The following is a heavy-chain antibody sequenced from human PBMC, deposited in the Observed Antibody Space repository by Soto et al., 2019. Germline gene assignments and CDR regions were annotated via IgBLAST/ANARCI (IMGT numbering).Heavy chain of an antibody. CDR1: GFALSSFW. D-gene: IGHD3-10*01. CDR3: TRHQVKADY. V-gene: IGHV3-7*01. Sequence: EVQLVESGGDLVQPGGSLRLSCVASGFALSSFWMTCVRQAPGKGLEWVAKIKGDGSEQNYVDSVSGRFTISRDNAKNSGYLTMNSLRVDDTAVYYCTRHQVKADYWGQGTLVTVSS. J-gene: IGHJ4*02. CDR2: IKGDGSEQ.